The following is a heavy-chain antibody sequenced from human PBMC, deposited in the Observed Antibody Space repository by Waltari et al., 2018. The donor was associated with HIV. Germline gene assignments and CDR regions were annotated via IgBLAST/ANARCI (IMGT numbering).Heavy chain of an antibody. CDR2: IKSKTDGGTT. Sequence: EVQLVESGGGLVKPGGSLRLSCAASGFTFNNAWMSWVRQTPGKGLGGFGRIKSKTDGGTTNYAAPVNGRFTISRDDSKNTLYLQMNSLRTEDTAVYYCTTRIVGPTFDYWGQGTLVTVSS. CDR3: TTRIVGPTFDY. D-gene: IGHD1-26*01. J-gene: IGHJ4*02. V-gene: IGHV3-15*01. CDR1: GFTFNNAW.